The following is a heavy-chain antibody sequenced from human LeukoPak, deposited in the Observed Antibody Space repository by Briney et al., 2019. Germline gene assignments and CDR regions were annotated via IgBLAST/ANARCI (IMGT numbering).Heavy chain of an antibody. V-gene: IGHV3-53*01. CDR1: GFTVSTDH. D-gene: IGHD1-26*01. Sequence: GGSLRLSCAASGFTVSTDHMSWVRQAPGKGLEWVAVSYSGGSRHYAESVKGRFTISRDNSKNMLYLQMNSLRAEDTALYYCARVWELSFDHWGQGTLVTVSS. CDR3: ARVWELSFDH. J-gene: IGHJ4*02. CDR2: SYSGGSR.